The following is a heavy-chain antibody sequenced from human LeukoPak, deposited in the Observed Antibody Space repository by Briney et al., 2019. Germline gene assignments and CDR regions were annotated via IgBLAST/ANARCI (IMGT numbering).Heavy chain of an antibody. CDR3: ASLEQLATTAYFDY. V-gene: IGHV4-34*01. CDR1: GGSFSGYY. J-gene: IGHJ4*02. CDR2: INHSGST. D-gene: IGHD6-13*01. Sequence: SETLSLTCAVYGGSFSGYYWSWIRQPPGKGLEWIGEINHSGSTNYNPSLKSRVTISVDTSKNQFSLKLSSVTAADTAVYYCASLEQLATTAYFDYWGQGTLVTVSS.